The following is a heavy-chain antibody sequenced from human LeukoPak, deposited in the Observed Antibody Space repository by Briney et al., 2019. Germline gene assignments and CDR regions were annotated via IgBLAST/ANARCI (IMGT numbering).Heavy chain of an antibody. CDR3: ARGHCSGGSCYRKALDY. V-gene: IGHV4-34*01. Sequence: SETLSLTCAVYGGYFSGYYWSWIRQPPGKGLEWIGEINHSGSTNYNPSLKSRVTISVDTSKNQFSLKLSSVTAADTAVYYCARGHCSGGSCYRKALDYWGQGTLVTVSS. D-gene: IGHD2-15*01. CDR1: GGYFSGYY. J-gene: IGHJ4*02. CDR2: INHSGST.